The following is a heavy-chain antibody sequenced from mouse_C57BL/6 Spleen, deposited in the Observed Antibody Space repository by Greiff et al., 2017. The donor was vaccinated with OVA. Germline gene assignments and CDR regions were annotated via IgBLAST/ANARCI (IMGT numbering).Heavy chain of an antibody. CDR2: IDPSDSYT. CDR3: ARSDGNLSYYFDY. J-gene: IGHJ2*01. D-gene: IGHD2-1*01. CDR1: GYTFTSYW. Sequence: QVQLKQPGAELVMPGASVKLSCKASGYTFTSYWMHWVKQRPGQGLEWIGEIDPSDSYTNYNQKFKGKSTLTVDKSSSTAYMQLSSLTSEDSAVYYCARSDGNLSYYFDYWGQGTTLTVSS. V-gene: IGHV1-69*01.